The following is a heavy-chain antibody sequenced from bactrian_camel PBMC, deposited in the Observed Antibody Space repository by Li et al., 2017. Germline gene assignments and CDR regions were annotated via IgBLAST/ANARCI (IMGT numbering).Heavy chain of an antibody. J-gene: IGHJ6*01. CDR3: TAVDCSGAVRSSFGV. CDR1: GFTFSSYW. CDR2: IHSGSGTS. V-gene: IGHV3S25*01. D-gene: IGHD2*01. Sequence: QLVESGGGLVQPGGSLRLSCAASGFTFSSYWMNWVRQAPGKGLEWVSGIHSGSGTSRYADSVKGRFTISSDNAKNMVYLEMNSLKPEDTAVYYCTAVDCSGAVRSSFGVWGQGTQVTVS.